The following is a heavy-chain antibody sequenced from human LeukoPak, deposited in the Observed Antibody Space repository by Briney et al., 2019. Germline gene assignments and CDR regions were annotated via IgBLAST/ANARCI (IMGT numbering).Heavy chain of an antibody. CDR1: GYSFTSYW. Sequence: GESLKISCKGSGYSFTSYWIGWVRQMPGKGLEWMGIIYPGDPDTRYSPSFQGQVTISADKSISTAYLQWSSLKASDTAVYYCARYRRDGYPGGQIDYWGQGTLVTVSS. D-gene: IGHD5-24*01. CDR2: IYPGDPDT. J-gene: IGHJ4*02. V-gene: IGHV5-51*01. CDR3: ARYRRDGYPGGQIDY.